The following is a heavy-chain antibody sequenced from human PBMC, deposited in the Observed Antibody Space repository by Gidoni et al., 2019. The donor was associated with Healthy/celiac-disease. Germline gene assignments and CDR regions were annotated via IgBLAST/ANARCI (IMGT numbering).Heavy chain of an antibody. D-gene: IGHD5-18*01. CDR2: ISSDGSNK. V-gene: IGHV3-30*04. CDR3: ARDFLLQLWPELFDY. Sequence: QVQLVASGGGVVPPGRSLSLSCAASGFTFISYAMHWVRQAPGKGLEWVAVISSDGSNKYYADSVKGRFTISRDNSKNTLYLQMNSLRAEDTAVYYCARDFLLQLWPELFDYWGQGTLVTVSS. CDR1: GFTFISYA. J-gene: IGHJ4*02.